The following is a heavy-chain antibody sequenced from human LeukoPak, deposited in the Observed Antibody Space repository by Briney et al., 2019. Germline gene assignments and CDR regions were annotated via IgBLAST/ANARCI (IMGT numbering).Heavy chain of an antibody. J-gene: IGHJ4*02. Sequence: GGSLRLSCAASGFTFSSHSMNWVRQAPGKGLEWVSSISTSSSYIYYADSLKGRFTISRDNAKNSLYLQMNSLRAEDTAVYYCAKDQPPNCSSTSCSYDYWGQGTLVTVSS. CDR3: AKDQPPNCSSTSCSYDY. CDR2: ISTSSSYI. CDR1: GFTFSSHS. D-gene: IGHD2-2*01. V-gene: IGHV3-21*04.